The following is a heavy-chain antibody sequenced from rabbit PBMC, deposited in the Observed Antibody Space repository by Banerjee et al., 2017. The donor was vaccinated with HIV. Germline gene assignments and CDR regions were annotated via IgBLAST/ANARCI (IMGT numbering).Heavy chain of an antibody. D-gene: IGHD8-1*01. CDR1: GFSFSSGYW. Sequence: QSLEESGGDLVKPGASLTLTCKASGFSFSSGYWICWVRQAPGKGLEWIACIYTSGGNTHYASWAKGRFTISKTSSTTVTLQMTSLTAADTATYFCARDVYVDSSGDTGYYFSLWGPGTLVTVS. CDR2: IYTSGGNT. CDR3: ARDVYVDSSGDTGYYFSL. V-gene: IGHV1S40*01. J-gene: IGHJ4*01.